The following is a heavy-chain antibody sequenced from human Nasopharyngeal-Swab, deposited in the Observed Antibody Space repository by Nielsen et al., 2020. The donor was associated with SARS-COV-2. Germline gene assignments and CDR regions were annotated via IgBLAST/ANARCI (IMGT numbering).Heavy chain of an antibody. CDR2: ISYDGSNK. D-gene: IGHD6-13*01. J-gene: IGHJ4*02. CDR1: GFTFSHYG. Sequence: GESLKISCAASGFTFSHYGMHWVRQAPGKGLEWVAAISYDGSNKRYVDTVKGRFTISRDNSNNTLYLEVDSLRAEDTAVYYCIAAAGTGSFDYWGQGTLVTVSS. CDR3: IAAAGTGSFDY. V-gene: IGHV3-30*03.